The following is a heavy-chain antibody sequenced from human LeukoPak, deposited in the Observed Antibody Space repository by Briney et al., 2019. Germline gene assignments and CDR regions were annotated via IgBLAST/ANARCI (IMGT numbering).Heavy chain of an antibody. J-gene: IGHJ6*03. Sequence: ASVKVSCKASGYSFNDKYLHWVRQAPGQGLEWMGSINPNSGGTNYAQKFQGRVTMTTDTSMSTAYMELSRLTSDDTAVYYCARSSGRSPNRDYMDVWGKGTTVTISS. CDR1: GYSFNDKY. V-gene: IGHV1-2*02. CDR3: ARSSGRSPNRDYMDV. CDR2: INPNSGGT. D-gene: IGHD1-14*01.